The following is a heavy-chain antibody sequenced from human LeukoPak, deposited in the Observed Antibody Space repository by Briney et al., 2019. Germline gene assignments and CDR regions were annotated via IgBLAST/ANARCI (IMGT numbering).Heavy chain of an antibody. J-gene: IGHJ5*02. D-gene: IGHD3-9*01. V-gene: IGHV1-2*02. CDR1: GYIFTGYY. CDR2: INPNSGGT. CDR3: ARDSLPYDILTGSWFDP. Sequence: ASVKVSCKASGYIFTGYYMHWVRQAPGQGLEWMGWINPNSGGTNYAQKFQGRVTMTRDTSISTAYMELSRLRSDDTAVYYCARDSLPYDILTGSWFDPWGQGTLVTVSS.